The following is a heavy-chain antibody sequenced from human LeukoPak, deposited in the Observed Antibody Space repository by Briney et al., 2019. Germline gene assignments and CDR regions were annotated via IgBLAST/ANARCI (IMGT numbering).Heavy chain of an antibody. CDR3: ATDTSAYYSGYFVH. J-gene: IGHJ4*02. CDR2: MLYSGST. CDR1: GGSISSSSYY. D-gene: IGHD3-22*01. V-gene: IGHV4-39*02. Sequence: SETLSLTCTVSGGSISSSSYYWGWIRQPPGKGLEWIGSMLYSGSTYYNPSLKSRVTISVDTSKNQFSLKLSSVTAADTAVYYCATDTSAYYSGYFVHWGQGALVTVSS.